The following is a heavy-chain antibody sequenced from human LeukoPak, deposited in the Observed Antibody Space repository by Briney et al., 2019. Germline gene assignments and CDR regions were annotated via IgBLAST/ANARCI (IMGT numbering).Heavy chain of an antibody. CDR1: GFTFSSYS. CDR3: ARDKLGGDYFDY. V-gene: IGHV3-21*01. J-gene: IGHJ4*02. CDR2: ISSSSSYT. D-gene: IGHD3-16*01. Sequence: GGSLRLSCAASGFTFSSYSMNWVRQAPGKGLEWVSSISSSSSYTYYADSVRGRFTISRDNAKNSLYLQMNSLRAEDMAVYYCARDKLGGDYFDYWGQGTLVTVSS.